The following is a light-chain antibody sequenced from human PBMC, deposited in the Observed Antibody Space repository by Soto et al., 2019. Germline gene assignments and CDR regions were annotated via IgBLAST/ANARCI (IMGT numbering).Light chain of an antibody. CDR2: LAS. CDR3: LESSSALT. V-gene: IGKV1-39*01. Sequence: DIQMTQSPSSLSASVGDRVTITCRASQSISRYFSWYQQTPGKAPKLVIYLASSLQSGVPSRFSGRGSGTDFTLTISRLQPEDLATYYCLESSSALTFGQGTRLEI. CDR1: QSISRY. J-gene: IGKJ5*01.